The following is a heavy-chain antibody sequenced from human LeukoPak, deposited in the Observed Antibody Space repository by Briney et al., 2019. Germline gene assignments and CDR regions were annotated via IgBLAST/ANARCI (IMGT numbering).Heavy chain of an antibody. CDR3: GKTDIYFNPIDY. V-gene: IGHV4-4*02. J-gene: IGHJ4*02. CDR1: GVSISSSEW. Sequence: GTLSLACAVSGVSISSSEWWIWVRQPPGQGLEWIGEIHRAGRTRYNPSLKSRVTISMDYSKNQFSLKLTSVTAADTAIYYCGKTDIYFNPIDYWGPGSLVTVSS. D-gene: IGHD3-9*01. CDR2: IHRAGRT.